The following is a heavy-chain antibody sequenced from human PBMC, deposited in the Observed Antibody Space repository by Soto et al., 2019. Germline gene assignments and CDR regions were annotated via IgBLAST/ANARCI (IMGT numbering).Heavy chain of an antibody. CDR3: AAPRFDYYYGMDV. J-gene: IGHJ6*02. CDR2: ISGSGGST. V-gene: IGHV3-23*01. D-gene: IGHD3-16*01. Sequence: GGSLRLSCAASGFTFSSYAMSWVRQAPGKGLEWVSAISGSGGSTYYADSVKGRFTISRDNSKNTLYLQMNSLRAEDTAVYYWAAPRFDYYYGMDVWGQGTTVTVSS. CDR1: GFTFSSYA.